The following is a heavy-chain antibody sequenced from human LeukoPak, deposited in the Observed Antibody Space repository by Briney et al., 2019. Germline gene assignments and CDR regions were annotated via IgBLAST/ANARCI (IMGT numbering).Heavy chain of an antibody. D-gene: IGHD3-10*01. Sequence: NPSETLSLTCTVSGGSISSYYWSWIRQPPGKGLEWVGYIYYSGSTNYNPSLKSRVTISVATPKTQSSLKLSSVTAADPAVYYCARDGYGSGSYYNGVSYYFDSWGPGTLVTVSS. CDR3: ARDGYGSGSYYNGVSYYFDS. V-gene: IGHV4-59*01. J-gene: IGHJ4*02. CDR1: GGSISSYY. CDR2: IYYSGST.